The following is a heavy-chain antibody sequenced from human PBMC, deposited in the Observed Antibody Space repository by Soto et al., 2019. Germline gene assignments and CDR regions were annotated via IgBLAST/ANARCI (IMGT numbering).Heavy chain of an antibody. D-gene: IGHD6-13*01. Sequence: ASVKVSCKASGYTFTSYGISWVRQAPGQGLEWMGWISAYNGNTNYAQKLQGRVTMTTDTSTSTAYMELRSLRSDDTAVYYCARVGRASSWYYYYGMDVWGQGTTVTVSS. CDR2: ISAYNGNT. CDR1: GYTFTSYG. J-gene: IGHJ6*02. CDR3: ARVGRASSWYYYYGMDV. V-gene: IGHV1-18*04.